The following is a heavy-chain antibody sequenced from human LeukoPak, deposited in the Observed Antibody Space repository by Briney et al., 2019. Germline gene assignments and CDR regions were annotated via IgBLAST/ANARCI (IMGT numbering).Heavy chain of an antibody. V-gene: IGHV3-30*04. Sequence: GRSLRLSCAASGFTFSSYAMHWVRQAPGKGLEWGAVISYDGSNKYYADSVKGRFTISRDNSKNTLYLQMNSLRAEDTAVYYCARDLIAAAGFDYWGQGTLVSVSS. CDR2: ISYDGSNK. CDR3: ARDLIAAAGFDY. J-gene: IGHJ4*02. D-gene: IGHD6-13*01. CDR1: GFTFSSYA.